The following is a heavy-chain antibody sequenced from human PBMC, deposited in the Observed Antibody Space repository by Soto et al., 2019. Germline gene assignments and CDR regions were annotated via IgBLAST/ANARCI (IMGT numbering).Heavy chain of an antibody. CDR1: GFTFSSYS. CDR2: ISSSSSYI. CDR3: ARHQGPAAGNYGMDV. J-gene: IGHJ6*02. Sequence: GGSLRLSCAASGFTFSSYSMNWVRQAPGKGLEWVASISSSSSYIYYADSVKGRFTISRDKAKNSLFLQMSSLRAEDTALYYCARHQGPAAGNYGMDVWGRGTTVTVSS. D-gene: IGHD6-13*01. V-gene: IGHV3-21*01.